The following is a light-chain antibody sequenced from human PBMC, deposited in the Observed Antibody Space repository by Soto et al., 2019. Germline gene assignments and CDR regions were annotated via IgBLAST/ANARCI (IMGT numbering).Light chain of an antibody. CDR1: SSNIENNY. Sequence: QSVLTQPPSVSAAPGQTVTISCSGSSSNIENNYVSWYQQLPGTAPKLLFYENTKRPSGVPDRFSGSKTGTSATLGITGLQTGDEADYYCASWDNTLAAVISGGGTKLTVL. CDR2: ENT. V-gene: IGLV1-51*02. CDR3: ASWDNTLAAVI. J-gene: IGLJ2*01.